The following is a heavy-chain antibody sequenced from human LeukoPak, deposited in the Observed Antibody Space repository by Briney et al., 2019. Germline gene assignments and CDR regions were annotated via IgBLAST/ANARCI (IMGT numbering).Heavy chain of an antibody. V-gene: IGHV1-69*05. CDR3: ATPYSSSSVAPMDV. D-gene: IGHD6-6*01. CDR2: IIPIFGTA. Sequence: VASVKVSCKASGGTFSSYAISWVRRAPGQGLEWMGRIIPIFGTANYAQKFQGRVTITTDESTSTAYMELSSLRSEDTAVYYCATPYSSSSVAPMDVWGKGTTVTVSS. J-gene: IGHJ6*03. CDR1: GGTFSSYA.